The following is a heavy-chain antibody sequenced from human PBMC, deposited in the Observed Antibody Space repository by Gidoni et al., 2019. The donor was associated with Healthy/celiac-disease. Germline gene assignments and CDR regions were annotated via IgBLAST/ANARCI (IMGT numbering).Heavy chain of an antibody. Sequence: EVQLVESGGGLVQPGRSLRLSCAASGFTFDDYAMHWVRQGQGKGLEWVSGVSWNSGSIGYADSVKGRFTISRDNAKNSLYLQMNSLRAEDTALYYCAKGNYDYYYGMDVWGQGTTVTVSS. V-gene: IGHV3-9*01. CDR3: AKGNYDYYYGMDV. J-gene: IGHJ6*02. CDR1: GFTFDDYA. CDR2: VSWNSGSI.